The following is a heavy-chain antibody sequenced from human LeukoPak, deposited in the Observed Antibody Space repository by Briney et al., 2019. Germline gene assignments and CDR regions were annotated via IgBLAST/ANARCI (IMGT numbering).Heavy chain of an antibody. J-gene: IGHJ6*03. CDR2: FDPEDGET. CDR1: GYTLTELS. V-gene: IGHV1-24*01. CDR3: ATGEVGYCTNGVCYHYYYYMDV. Sequence: ASVKVSCKVSGYTLTELSMHWVRQAPGKGREWRGGFDPEDGETIYAQKFQGRVTMTEDTSTDTAYMELSSLRSEDTAEYYCATGEVGYCTNGVCYHYYYYMDVWGKGTTVTVSS. D-gene: IGHD2-8*01.